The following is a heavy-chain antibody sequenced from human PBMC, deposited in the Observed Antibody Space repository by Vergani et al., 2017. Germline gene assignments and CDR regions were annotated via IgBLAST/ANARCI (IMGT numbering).Heavy chain of an antibody. J-gene: IGHJ6*02. CDR1: GGTFNTYA. CDR3: AMAYSGSYSADYYYYYGMDV. V-gene: IGHV1-69*01. CDR2: IIPMFGAP. D-gene: IGHD1-26*01. Sequence: QVQLVQSGAEVKKPGSSVKLSCKSSGGTFNTYAFSWVRQAPGQGLQWMGGIIPMFGAPKYAQGFQGRVTITAYESTSTGHMELNSLKSEDTAIYYCAMAYSGSYSADYYYYYGMDVWGQGTTVTVSS.